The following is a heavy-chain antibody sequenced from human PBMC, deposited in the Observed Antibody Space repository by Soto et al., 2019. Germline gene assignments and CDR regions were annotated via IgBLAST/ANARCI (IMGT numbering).Heavy chain of an antibody. Sequence: QVQLVQSGAEVKKPGASVKVSCKASGYTFTSYYMHWVRQAPGQGLEWMGIINPSGGSTSYAQKFQGRATMTRDTSPSTVYMELSSLRSEDTAVYYCARDGGIAARRGAFDLWGQGTMVTVSS. D-gene: IGHD6-6*01. CDR1: GYTFTSYY. J-gene: IGHJ3*01. CDR2: INPSGGST. V-gene: IGHV1-46*01. CDR3: ARDGGIAARRGAFDL.